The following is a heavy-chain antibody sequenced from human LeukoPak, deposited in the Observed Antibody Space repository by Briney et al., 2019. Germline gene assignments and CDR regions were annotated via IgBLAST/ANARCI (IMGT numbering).Heavy chain of an antibody. D-gene: IGHD2-15*01. CDR3: ARARDIAVVSWFDP. CDR2: ISSSSSYI. V-gene: IGHV3-21*01. J-gene: IGHJ5*02. CDR1: GFTFSSYG. Sequence: GGSLRLSCAASGFTFSSYGMNWVRQAPGKGLEWVSCISSSSSYIYYANSVKGRFTISRDNAKNTLYLQMNSLSADDTAVYYCARARDIAVVSWFDPWGQGTLVTVSS.